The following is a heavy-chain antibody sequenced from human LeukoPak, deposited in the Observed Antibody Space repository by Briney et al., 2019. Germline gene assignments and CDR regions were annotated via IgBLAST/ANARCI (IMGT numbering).Heavy chain of an antibody. CDR2: IYYTGST. J-gene: IGHJ6*02. Sequence: SETLSLTCAVSGGSISGYFWSWSRQPPGKGLEWVGYIYYTGSTIYNPSLRSRVTMSVDVSNNQFSLDLTSVTAADTAVYYCARHDPVGHFLRGMDVWGQGTTVTVSS. V-gene: IGHV4-59*08. D-gene: IGHD2/OR15-2a*01. CDR3: ARHDPVGHFLRGMDV. CDR1: GGSISGYF.